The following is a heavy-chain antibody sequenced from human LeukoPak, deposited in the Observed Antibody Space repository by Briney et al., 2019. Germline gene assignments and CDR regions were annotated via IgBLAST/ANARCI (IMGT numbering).Heavy chain of an antibody. CDR3: AHSEYSGYGFDY. Sequence: ALIYWDDDKRYSPSLKSGLTITKDTSKNQVVLTMTNMDPVDTATYYCAHSEYSGYGFDYWGQGTLVTVSS. CDR2: IYWDDDK. D-gene: IGHD5-12*01. V-gene: IGHV2-5*02. J-gene: IGHJ4*02.